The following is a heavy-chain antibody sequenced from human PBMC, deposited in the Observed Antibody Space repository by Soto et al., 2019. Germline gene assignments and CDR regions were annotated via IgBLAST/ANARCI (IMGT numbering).Heavy chain of an antibody. Sequence: QLQLQESGPGLVKPSETLSLTCTVSGASITSNNYYWDWIRQPPGEGLEWIGNVYYSGNNHYNPSLNSRVTMTVDTATNQFSRRRSSVTAADTAVYYCARHPRYGFTTGDESFDIWGQGTMVTVSS. CDR2: VYYSGNN. CDR3: ARHPRYGFTTGDESFDI. V-gene: IGHV4-39*01. D-gene: IGHD3-10*01. J-gene: IGHJ3*02. CDR1: GASITSNNYY.